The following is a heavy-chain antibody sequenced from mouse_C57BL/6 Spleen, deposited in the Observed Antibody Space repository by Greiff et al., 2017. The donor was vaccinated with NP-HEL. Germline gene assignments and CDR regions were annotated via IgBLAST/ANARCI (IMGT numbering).Heavy chain of an antibody. V-gene: IGHV10-1*01. D-gene: IGHD4-1*01. CDR1: GFSFNTYA. Sequence: EVNVVESGGGLVQPKGSLKLSCAASGFSFNTYAMNWVRQAPGKGLEWVARIRSKSNNYATYYADSVKDRFTISRDDSESMLYLQMNNLKTEDTAMYYCVRHAPNSFFDYWGQGTTLTVSS. J-gene: IGHJ2*01. CDR2: IRSKSNNYAT. CDR3: VRHAPNSFFDY.